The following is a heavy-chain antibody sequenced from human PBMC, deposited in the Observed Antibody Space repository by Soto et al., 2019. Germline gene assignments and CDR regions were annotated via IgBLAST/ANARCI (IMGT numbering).Heavy chain of an antibody. D-gene: IGHD1-26*01. CDR1: GYTFTSYG. Sequence: ASVKVSCKVSGYTFTSYGISWVRQAPGQGLEWMGWISAYNGNTNYAQKLQGRVTMTTDTSTSTAYMELRSLRSDDTAVYYCARIVGWLDNYYYYYGMDVWGQGTTVTVSS. CDR3: ARIVGWLDNYYYYYGMDV. V-gene: IGHV1-18*04. CDR2: ISAYNGNT. J-gene: IGHJ6*02.